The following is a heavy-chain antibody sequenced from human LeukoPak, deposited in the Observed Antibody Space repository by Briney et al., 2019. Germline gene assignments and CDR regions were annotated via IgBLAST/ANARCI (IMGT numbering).Heavy chain of an antibody. J-gene: IGHJ5*02. CDR2: IYYSGST. D-gene: IGHD6-13*01. Sequence: PSETLSLTCTVSGGSISSSSYYWGWIRQPPGKGLEWIGSIYYSGSTYYNPSLKSRVTISVDTSKNQFSLKLSSVTAADTAVYYCARVHIAAAGTSNWFDPWGQETLVTVSS. CDR3: ARVHIAAAGTSNWFDP. CDR1: GGSISSSSYY. V-gene: IGHV4-39*07.